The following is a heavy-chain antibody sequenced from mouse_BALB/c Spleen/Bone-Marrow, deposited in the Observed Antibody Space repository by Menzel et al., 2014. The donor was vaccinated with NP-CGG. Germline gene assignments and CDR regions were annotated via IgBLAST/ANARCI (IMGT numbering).Heavy chain of an antibody. CDR2: INPSNGGS. Sequence: VQLQQSGAELAKPGASVMLSCKVFRYTFTSYWMHWVKLRPGQGFEWIGEINPSNGGSNYKVRFKRKATRTVDKSSSPAYMQLSSLTSEDAAVYYCATSYYYAGSRGNSWGQGTTLTVSS. V-gene: IGHV1S81*02. J-gene: IGHJ2*01. CDR1: RYTFTSYW. D-gene: IGHD1-1*01. CDR3: ATSYYYAGSRGNS.